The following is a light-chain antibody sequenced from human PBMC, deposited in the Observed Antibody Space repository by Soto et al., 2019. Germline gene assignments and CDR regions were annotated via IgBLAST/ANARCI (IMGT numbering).Light chain of an antibody. CDR1: QTVFSN. CDR3: QPYNNWPLT. CDR2: DAS. J-gene: IGKJ4*01. Sequence: EIVLTQSPGTLSLSPGERATLSCRATQTVFSNYIGWYQQKPGQAPRLLIYDASTRATGVPTRFSGSRSGAEFTLTINSLQSEDFAVYYCQPYNNWPLTFGGGTKVDIK. V-gene: IGKV3-15*01.